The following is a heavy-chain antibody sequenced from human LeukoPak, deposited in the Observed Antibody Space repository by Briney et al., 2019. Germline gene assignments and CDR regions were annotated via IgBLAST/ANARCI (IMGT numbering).Heavy chain of an antibody. D-gene: IGHD3-10*01. CDR1: GFTFSSYW. Sequence: HPGGSLRLSCEASGFTFSSYWMHWVRQTPGKGLMWVARIKSDGSTIYADSVQGRFTISRDNAKNMVYLQMNSLRDDDTAIYYCTRAITYFYGSVTYDWFASWGQGTRVTVSS. CDR3: TRAITYFYGSVTYDWFAS. J-gene: IGHJ5*01. V-gene: IGHV3-74*01. CDR2: IKSDGST.